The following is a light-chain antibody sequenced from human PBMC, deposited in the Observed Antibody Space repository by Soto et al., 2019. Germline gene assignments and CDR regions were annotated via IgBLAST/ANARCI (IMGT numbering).Light chain of an antibody. J-gene: IGKJ1*01. CDR2: AAS. V-gene: IGKV1-9*01. Sequence: IQLTQSPSSLSASVGDRVTINCRASQGISSYLAWYQQKPGKAPKFLIYAASTLQSGVPSRFTGSGSGTEFTLTISSLQPDDFATYYCQQFNTSPWTFGQGTKVEIK. CDR1: QGISSY. CDR3: QQFNTSPWT.